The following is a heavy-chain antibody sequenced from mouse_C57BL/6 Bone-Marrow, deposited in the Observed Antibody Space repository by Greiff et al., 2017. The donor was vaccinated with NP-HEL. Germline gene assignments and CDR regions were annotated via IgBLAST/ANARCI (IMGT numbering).Heavy chain of an antibody. CDR3: ATYYSKGYYYAMDY. CDR1: GFSLTSYG. CDR2: IWRGGST. D-gene: IGHD2-5*01. V-gene: IGHV2-5*01. Sequence: VKLVESGPGLVQPSQSLSITCTVSGFSLTSYGVHWVRQSPGKGLEWLGVIWRGGSTDYNAAFMSRLSITKDNSKSQVFFKMNSLQADDTAIYYCATYYSKGYYYAMDYWGQGTSVTVSS. J-gene: IGHJ4*01.